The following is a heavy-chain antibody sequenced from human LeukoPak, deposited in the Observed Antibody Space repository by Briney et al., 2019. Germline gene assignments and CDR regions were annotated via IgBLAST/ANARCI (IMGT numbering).Heavy chain of an antibody. Sequence: GESLRLSCAASGFTFSSYAMHWVRQAPGQRLEWMGCINAGNGNTKYSQKFQGRVTITRDTSASTAYMELSSLRSEDTAVYYCARDTDSSSWYGYYYYYGMDVWGQGTTVTVSS. J-gene: IGHJ6*02. CDR2: INAGNGNT. CDR3: ARDTDSSSWYGYYYYYGMDV. CDR1: GFTFSSYA. D-gene: IGHD6-13*01. V-gene: IGHV1-3*01.